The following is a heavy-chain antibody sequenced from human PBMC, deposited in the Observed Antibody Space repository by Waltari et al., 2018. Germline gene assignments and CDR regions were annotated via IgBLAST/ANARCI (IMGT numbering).Heavy chain of an antibody. Sequence: QVQLQESGPGLVKPSETLSLTCSVSGGSINNYFWNWIRQPPGKGLQWIGYIRHTGITKSNPSFKSRVTMAVETSKSQFSLRLTSVSATDTAVYFCARWDSPGRYFGDWGQGTPVTDSS. J-gene: IGHJ1*01. V-gene: IGHV4-59*08. CDR3: ARWDSPGRYFGD. D-gene: IGHD1-20*01. CDR2: IRHTGIT. CDR1: GGSINNYF.